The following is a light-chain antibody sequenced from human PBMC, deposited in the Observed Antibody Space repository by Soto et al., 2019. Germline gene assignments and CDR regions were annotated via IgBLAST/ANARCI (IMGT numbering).Light chain of an antibody. Sequence: QSALTQPRSVSGSPGQSVTISCTGTSSDVGGYNFVSWYQQHPGKAPKLMIYDVSKQPSGVPDRFSGSKSGNTASLTISGLQAEDEADYYSCSYAGSYTWGFGTGTKRTVL. CDR2: DVS. V-gene: IGLV2-11*01. CDR3: CSYAGSYTWG. CDR1: SSDVGGYNF. J-gene: IGLJ1*01.